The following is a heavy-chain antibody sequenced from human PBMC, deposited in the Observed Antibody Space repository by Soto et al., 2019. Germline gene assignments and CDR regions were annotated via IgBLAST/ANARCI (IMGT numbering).Heavy chain of an antibody. CDR1: GGSISSGGYY. J-gene: IGHJ4*02. D-gene: IGHD2-8*02. V-gene: IGHV4-39*01. CDR2: IYYSGST. Sequence: SETLSLTCTVSGGSISSGGYYWSWIRQQPGKGLEWIGTIYYSGSTYYTPSLKGRITISVDTSKNQFSLKLNSVTAADTAVYYCARHSQTTSDHLYGWWYYWAQGILVNVSS. CDR3: ARHSQTTSDHLYGWWYY.